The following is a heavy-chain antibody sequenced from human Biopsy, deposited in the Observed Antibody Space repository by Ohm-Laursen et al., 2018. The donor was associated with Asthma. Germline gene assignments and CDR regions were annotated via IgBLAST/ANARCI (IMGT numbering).Heavy chain of an antibody. D-gene: IGHD2-21*02. V-gene: IGHV3-30*04. CDR3: ARGGLHYYEYYGMDV. Sequence: SLRLSCSASGFTFDNYTMHWVRQAPGKGLEWVTIISYDGRNTYYADSVEGRFTISRGNSKNTLFLQMSSLRPEGTAVYYCARGGLHYYEYYGMDVWGQGTTVTVSS. CDR2: ISYDGRNT. CDR1: GFTFDNYT. J-gene: IGHJ6*02.